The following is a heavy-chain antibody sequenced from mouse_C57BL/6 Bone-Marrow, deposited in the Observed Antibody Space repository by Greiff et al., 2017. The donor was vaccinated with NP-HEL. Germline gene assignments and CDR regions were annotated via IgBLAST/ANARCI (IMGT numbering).Heavy chain of an antibody. V-gene: IGHV8-8*01. Sequence: QVTLKVSGPGILQPSQTLSLTCSFSGFSLSTFGMGVGWIRQPSGKGLEWMAHIWWDDDKYYNQALKSRLTISKDTTKTQVFLKIANVDTADTATYYCARVTTDSLLFDYWGQGTTLTVSS. CDR3: ARVTTDSLLFDY. CDR2: IWWDDDK. J-gene: IGHJ2*01. D-gene: IGHD1-1*01. CDR1: GFSLSTFGMG.